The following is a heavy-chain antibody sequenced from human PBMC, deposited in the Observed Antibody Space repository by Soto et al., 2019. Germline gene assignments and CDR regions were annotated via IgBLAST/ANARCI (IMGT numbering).Heavy chain of an antibody. CDR1: GFTFSNAF. CDR2: IKSKTDGGTT. D-gene: IGHD3-3*01. Sequence: XGSLRLSFAASGFTFSNAFMSWVRQAPGKGLEWVGRIKSKTDGGTTDYAAPVKGRFTISRDDSKNTLYLQMNSLKTEDTAVYYCHTGLTIFGVVIDPWGQGTLVTVSS. CDR3: HTGLTIFGVVIDP. V-gene: IGHV3-15*01. J-gene: IGHJ5*02.